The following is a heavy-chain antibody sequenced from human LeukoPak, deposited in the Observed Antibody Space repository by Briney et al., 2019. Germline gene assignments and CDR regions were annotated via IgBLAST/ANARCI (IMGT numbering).Heavy chain of an antibody. CDR2: IRAEGDPT. D-gene: IGHD2-8*01. Sequence: PGGSLTLSCRASGFSFSIYSMNWVRQAPGKGREWVSGIRAEGDPTYYADSLRGRFTISKDNSTNMLYLQMNSMRAEDTAIYSCGKDGHCPNGVCTTKIVVAGYVDHWGQGTLVTVSS. J-gene: IGHJ4*02. CDR3: GKDGHCPNGVCTTKIVVAGYVDH. V-gene: IGHV3-23*01. CDR1: GFSFSIYS.